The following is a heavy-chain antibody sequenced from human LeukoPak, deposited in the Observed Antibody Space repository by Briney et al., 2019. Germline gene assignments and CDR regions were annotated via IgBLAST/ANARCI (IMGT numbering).Heavy chain of an antibody. CDR3: VSFYETY. CDR2: ISWQSDSV. V-gene: IGHV3-9*01. D-gene: IGHD2/OR15-2a*01. CDR1: GFTFDDYA. J-gene: IGHJ4*02. Sequence: PGRSLRLSCAASGFTFDDYAMHWVRQAPGKGLEWVAGISWQSDSVDYADSVKGRFTISRDNAKNTVYLQMNNLRAEDTAVYYCVSFYETYWGRGTLVTVSS.